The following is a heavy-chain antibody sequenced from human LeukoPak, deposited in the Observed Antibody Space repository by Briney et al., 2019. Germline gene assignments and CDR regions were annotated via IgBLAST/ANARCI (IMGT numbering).Heavy chain of an antibody. V-gene: IGHV1-8*01. J-gene: IGHJ4*02. CDR3: ARFNGRGVSNDY. Sequence: ASVKVSCKASGYTFTSYDINWVRQATGQGLEWMGWMNPNSGNTGYARKFQGRVTMTRNTSISTAYMELSSLRSEDTAVYYCARFNGRGVSNDYWGQGTLVTVSA. CDR1: GYTFTSYD. CDR2: MNPNSGNT. D-gene: IGHD3-10*01.